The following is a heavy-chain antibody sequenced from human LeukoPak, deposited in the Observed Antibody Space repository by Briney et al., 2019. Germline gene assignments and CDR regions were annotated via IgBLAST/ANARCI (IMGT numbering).Heavy chain of an antibody. J-gene: IGHJ4*02. CDR3: ARGRSELLWFGELFAYFDY. V-gene: IGHV4-34*01. D-gene: IGHD3-10*01. CDR1: GGSFSGYY. CDR2: INHSGST. Sequence: SETLSLTCAVCGGSFSGYYWSWIRQPPGKGLEWIGEINHSGSTNYNPSLKSRVTISVDTSKNQFSLKLSSVTAADTAVYYCARGRSELLWFGELFAYFDYWGQGTLVTVSS.